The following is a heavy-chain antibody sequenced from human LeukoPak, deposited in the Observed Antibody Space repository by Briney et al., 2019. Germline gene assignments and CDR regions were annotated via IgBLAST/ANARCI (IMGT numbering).Heavy chain of an antibody. V-gene: IGHV3-7*01. CDR1: GLVFSNYA. J-gene: IGHJ4*02. CDR3: AKQRGQGYYFDY. Sequence: PGGSLRLSCAASGLVFSNYAMSWVRLSPGKGLEWVANINQDAGDKYYVDSVKGRFSISRDNVNHSLYLQMNSLRAEDTAVYYCAKQRGQGYYFDYWGQGTLVTVSS. CDR2: INQDAGDK. D-gene: IGHD1/OR15-1a*01.